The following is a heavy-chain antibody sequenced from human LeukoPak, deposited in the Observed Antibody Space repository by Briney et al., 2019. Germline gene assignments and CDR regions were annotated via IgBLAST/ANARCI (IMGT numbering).Heavy chain of an antibody. V-gene: IGHV5-10-1*01. J-gene: IGHJ4*02. D-gene: IGHD3-10*01. CDR3: ARRATSVRGIPLFDY. CDR2: IDPSDSYT. CDR1: GYRFTSYW. Sequence: GESLRISCKGSGYRFTSYWIDWVRQMPGKGLEWMGRIDPSDSYTNYSPSFQGHVTISADNSISTPYLQWSGLKASDTAMYYCARRATSVRGIPLFDYWGRGTLVTVSS.